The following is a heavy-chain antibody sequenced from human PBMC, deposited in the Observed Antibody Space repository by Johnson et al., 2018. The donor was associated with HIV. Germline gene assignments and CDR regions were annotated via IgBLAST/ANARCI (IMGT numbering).Heavy chain of an antibody. J-gene: IGHJ3*02. V-gene: IGHV3-15*01. CDR2: IKSKTDGGTI. CDR3: ARGLRSGIVVVYDAFDI. Sequence: MLLVESGGGLVQPGRSLKLSCAASGFTFDDYGMNWVRQAPGKGLEWVGRIKSKTDGGTIDYATPVKGRFTISRDDSKNTLYLQMNSLKTEDTAVYYCARGLRSGIVVVYDAFDIWGQGTMVTVSS. D-gene: IGHD3-22*01. CDR1: GFTFDDYG.